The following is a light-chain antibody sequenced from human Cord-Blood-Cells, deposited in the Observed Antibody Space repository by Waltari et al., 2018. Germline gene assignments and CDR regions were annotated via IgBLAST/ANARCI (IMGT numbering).Light chain of an antibody. Sequence: QSALTQPASVSGSPGQSITISCTGTSSDVGGYNYVSWYQQHPCKAPKLMIYEVSNRPAGVTNCFAGSKSGNTSSLTISGLQAEDEADYYCSSYTSSRYVFGTGTKVTVL. CDR1: SSDVGGYNY. CDR3: SSYTSSRYV. V-gene: IGLV2-14*01. CDR2: EVS. J-gene: IGLJ1*01.